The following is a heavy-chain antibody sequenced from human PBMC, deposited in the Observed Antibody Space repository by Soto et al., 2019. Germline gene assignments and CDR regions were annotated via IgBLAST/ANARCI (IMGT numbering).Heavy chain of an antibody. CDR1: GNRFSTSS. CDR3: ARGKGMEEDYYYHGMDG. Sequence: ALVTRSCKASGNRFSTSSRHLVSKGHGQGLEWMGWINGANGNTRYSQKFKYRGSISRDTPASTGYMELSSLRSEDTAVYYGARGKGMEEDYYYHGMDGWVPRTTV. V-gene: IGHV1-3*01. CDR2: INGANGNT. J-gene: IGHJ6*02. D-gene: IGHD1-1*01.